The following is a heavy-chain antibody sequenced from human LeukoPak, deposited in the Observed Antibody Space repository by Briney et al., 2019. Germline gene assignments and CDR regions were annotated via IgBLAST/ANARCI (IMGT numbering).Heavy chain of an antibody. D-gene: IGHD6-19*01. CDR2: VSPNSGNT. V-gene: IGHV1-8*01. CDR1: GYTFLHHD. J-gene: IGHJ4*02. Sequence: GASVKVSFKASGYTFLHHDINWVRQVTGQGLEWMAWVSPNSGNTGYAQKFKGRVTLTIDTSINTAYMELSSLRSEDTGVYYCARINGRGNGWLRPLDYWGQGTLVTVPS. CDR3: ARINGRGNGWLRPLDY.